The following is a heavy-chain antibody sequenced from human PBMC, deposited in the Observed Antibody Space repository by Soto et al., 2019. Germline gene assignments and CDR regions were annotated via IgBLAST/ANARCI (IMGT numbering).Heavy chain of an antibody. V-gene: IGHV4-59*01. J-gene: IGHJ4*02. CDR2: VYYSGNT. CDR3: SRVGGYYGDYPNFDY. Sequence: PSETLSLTCIVSGSSISPYYWTWIRQPPGKGLEWIGNVYYSGNTNYNPSLKSRVTISVDTSRNQFSLRLTSVTAADTAVYFCSRVGGYYGDYPNFDYWGQGTRVTVSS. CDR1: GSSISPYY. D-gene: IGHD4-17*01.